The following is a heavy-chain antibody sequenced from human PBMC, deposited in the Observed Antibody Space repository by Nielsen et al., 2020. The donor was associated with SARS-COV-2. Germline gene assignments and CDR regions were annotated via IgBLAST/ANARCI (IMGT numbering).Heavy chain of an antibody. CDR2: ISARSRTI. CDR1: GFTFSNYI. V-gene: IGHV3-48*02. J-gene: IGHJ6*02. CDR3: AKTGDYFVVVPTATLDV. Sequence: GESLKISCAASGFTFSNYIINWVRQAPGKGLEWVSYISARSRTIDYADSVKGRFTVSRDNSKNTLYLQMNSLRDEDTAVYYCAKTGDYFVVVPTATLDVWGQGTTVTVSS. D-gene: IGHD2-2*01.